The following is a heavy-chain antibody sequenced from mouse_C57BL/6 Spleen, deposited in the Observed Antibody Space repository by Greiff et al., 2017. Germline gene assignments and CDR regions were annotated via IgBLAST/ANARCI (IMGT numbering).Heavy chain of an antibody. V-gene: IGHV1-82*01. CDR1: GYAFSSSW. CDR3: ARRGTTVYCFDY. J-gene: IGHJ2*01. CDR2: IYLGDGDT. Sequence: QVQLQQSGPELVKPGASVKISCKASGYAFSSSWMNWVKQRPGKGLEGIGRIYLGDGDTNYNGKFEGKATLTADKSSSTAYMQLSSLTSEDSAVYFCARRGTTVYCFDYWGQGTTLTVSS. D-gene: IGHD1-1*01.